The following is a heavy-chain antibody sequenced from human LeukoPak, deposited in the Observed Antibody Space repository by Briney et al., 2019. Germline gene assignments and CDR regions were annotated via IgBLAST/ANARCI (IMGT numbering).Heavy chain of an antibody. V-gene: IGHV3-30*18. CDR1: GFTFSSYG. J-gene: IGHJ4*02. D-gene: IGHD6-13*01. CDR2: ISYDGSNK. Sequence: PGGSLRLSCAASGFTFSSYGMHWVRQAPGKGLEWVAVISYDGSNKYYADSVKGRFTISRDNSKNTLYLQMNSLRAEDTAVYYCAKEPYSSSWNLFDYWGQGTLVTVSS. CDR3: AKEPYSSSWNLFDY.